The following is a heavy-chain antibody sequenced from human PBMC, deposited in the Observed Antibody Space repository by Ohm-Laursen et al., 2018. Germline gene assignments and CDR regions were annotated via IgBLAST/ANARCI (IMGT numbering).Heavy chain of an antibody. CDR1: GGSMSSYY. V-gene: IGHV4-59*12. D-gene: IGHD2/OR15-2a*01. CDR2: VYYSGAT. J-gene: IGHJ4*02. Sequence: SDTLSLTCTVSGGSMSSYYWSWFRQPPGKGLEWIGYVYYSGATKYNPSLRSRVTISVDTSKNQFSLKLSSVTAADTAVYYCARDVGNIGTLDWGQGTLVTVSS. CDR3: ARDVGNIGTLD.